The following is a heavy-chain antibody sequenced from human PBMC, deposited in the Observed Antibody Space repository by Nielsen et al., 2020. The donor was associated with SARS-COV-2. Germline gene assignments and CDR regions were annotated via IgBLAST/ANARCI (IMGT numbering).Heavy chain of an antibody. V-gene: IGHV4-59*13. D-gene: IGHD3-10*01. J-gene: IGHJ6*02. Sequence: SETLSLTCTVPGGSISSYYWSWIRQPPGKGLEWIGYIYYSGSTNYNPSLKSRVTISVDTSKNQFSLKLSSVTAADTAVYYCARVYYYGSGSRRPYYYGMDVWGQGTTVTVSS. CDR2: IYYSGST. CDR1: GGSISSYY. CDR3: ARVYYYGSGSRRPYYYGMDV.